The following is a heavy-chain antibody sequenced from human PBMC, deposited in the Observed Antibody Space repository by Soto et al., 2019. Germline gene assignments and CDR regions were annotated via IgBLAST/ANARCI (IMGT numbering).Heavy chain of an antibody. CDR3: AREDILGARSFDY. D-gene: IGHD1-26*01. CDR1: GFSFSGYS. CDR2: ISSLSTPR. J-gene: IGHJ4*02. Sequence: GGSLRLSCAASGFSFSGYSMNWVRQAPGKGLEWISYISSLSTPRYYAESVEGRFIISRDNAKNSLYLQMNSLRDEDTAVYFCAREDILGARSFDYWGQGTLVTVSS. V-gene: IGHV3-48*02.